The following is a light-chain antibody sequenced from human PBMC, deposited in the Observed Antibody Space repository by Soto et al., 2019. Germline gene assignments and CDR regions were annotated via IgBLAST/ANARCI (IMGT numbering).Light chain of an antibody. V-gene: IGKV3-11*01. CDR1: QSVSSY. CDR3: QQRSNWYT. CDR2: DAS. Sequence: EIVLTQSPATLSLSPGERATLSCRASQSVSSYLAWYQQKPGQAPRLLIYDASNRATGIPARFSGSGSGTDFTLTISSLEPEAFAVYYWQQRSNWYTFGQGTKLEIK. J-gene: IGKJ2*01.